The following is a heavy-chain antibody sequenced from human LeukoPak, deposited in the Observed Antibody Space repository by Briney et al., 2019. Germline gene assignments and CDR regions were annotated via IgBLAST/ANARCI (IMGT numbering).Heavy chain of an antibody. D-gene: IGHD6-19*01. CDR1: GGSISSYY. Sequence: PSETLSLTCTVSGGSISSYYWSWIRQSPGKGLEWIGEINHSGSTNYNPSLKSRVTISVDTSKNQFSLKLSSVTAADTAVYYCARVIAVAGTLSDYWGQGTLVTVSS. V-gene: IGHV4-34*01. CDR3: ARVIAVAGTLSDY. J-gene: IGHJ4*02. CDR2: INHSGST.